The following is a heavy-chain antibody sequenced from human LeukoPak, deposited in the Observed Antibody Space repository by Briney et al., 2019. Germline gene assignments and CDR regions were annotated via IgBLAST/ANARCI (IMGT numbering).Heavy chain of an antibody. V-gene: IGHV7-4-1*02. Sequence: ASVKVSCKASGYTFTSYAMNWVRQAPGQGLEWMGWVNTNTGNPTYAQGFTGRFVFSLDTSVSTAYPQISSLKAEDTAVYYCAAYGAVVVAATRDDAFDIWGQGTMVTVSS. CDR3: AAYGAVVVAATRDDAFDI. CDR1: GYTFTSYA. J-gene: IGHJ3*02. CDR2: VNTNTGNP. D-gene: IGHD2-15*01.